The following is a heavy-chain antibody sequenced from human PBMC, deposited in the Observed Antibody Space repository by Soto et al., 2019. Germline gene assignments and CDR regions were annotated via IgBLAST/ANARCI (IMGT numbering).Heavy chain of an antibody. J-gene: IGHJ4*02. Sequence: QVQLVESGGGVVQPGRSLRLSCAASGFTFSSYAMHWVRQAPGKGLEWVAVIPYDGSNKYYADSVKGRFTISRDNSKNALYLQMNCLRAEDTAVYYCARARGRHSPSFAYWGQGTLVTVSS. CDR2: IPYDGSNK. D-gene: IGHD5-12*01. CDR3: ARARGRHSPSFAY. CDR1: GFTFSSYA. V-gene: IGHV3-30-3*01.